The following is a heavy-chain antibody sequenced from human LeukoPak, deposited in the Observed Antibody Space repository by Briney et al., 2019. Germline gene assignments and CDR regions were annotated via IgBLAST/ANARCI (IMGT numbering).Heavy chain of an antibody. Sequence: PGGSQRLSCAASGFTFSAYYMSWIRQAPGKGLEWVSHISGSGSNIYYPDSVKGRFTISRDNAKNSLYLQMNSLRADDMAVYYCARGTGEIDYWGQGTLVTVSS. CDR1: GFTFSAYY. CDR2: ISGSGSNI. J-gene: IGHJ4*02. CDR3: ARGTGEIDY. D-gene: IGHD7-27*01. V-gene: IGHV3-11*04.